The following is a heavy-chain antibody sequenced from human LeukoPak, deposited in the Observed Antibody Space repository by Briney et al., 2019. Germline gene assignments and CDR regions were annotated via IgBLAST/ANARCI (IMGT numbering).Heavy chain of an antibody. CDR2: IYPDGSDI. CDR1: GYTFTHYW. D-gene: IGHD1-1*01. Sequence: GESLKISCKGSGYTFTHYWIGWARQMPGKGLEWMGIIYPDGSDIRYSPSFQGQVTFSADKSISTAYLQWSSLKASDTAMYYCARSTWATGGDYWGQGTLVTVSS. J-gene: IGHJ4*02. V-gene: IGHV5-51*01. CDR3: ARSTWATGGDY.